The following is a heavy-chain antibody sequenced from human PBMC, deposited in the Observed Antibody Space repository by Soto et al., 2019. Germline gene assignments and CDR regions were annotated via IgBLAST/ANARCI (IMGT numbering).Heavy chain of an antibody. Sequence: SLRLSCAASGFTFSDYAMHWVRQAPGKGLEWVAVISYDGSSKYNADSVEGRFTISRDNSKNTLDLQMNSLRADDTAVYYCAKDARGSSINWFDPWGQGTLVTVSS. CDR3: AKDARGSSINWFDP. CDR2: ISYDGSSK. V-gene: IGHV3-30*18. D-gene: IGHD1-26*01. J-gene: IGHJ5*02. CDR1: GFTFSDYA.